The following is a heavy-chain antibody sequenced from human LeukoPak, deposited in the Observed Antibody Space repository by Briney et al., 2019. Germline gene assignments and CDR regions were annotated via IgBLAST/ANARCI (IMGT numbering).Heavy chain of an antibody. Sequence: GASVKVSCEASGYTFINYGISWVRQAPGQGLEWMGWINPYNDNTNYAQRLQGRVTMTTDTSTSTAYMELRSLRSDDTAVYYCARDPTQEWLMGKNWFDPWGQGTLVTVSS. CDR2: INPYNDNT. CDR3: ARDPTQEWLMGKNWFDP. D-gene: IGHD3-3*01. CDR1: GYTFINYG. V-gene: IGHV1-18*01. J-gene: IGHJ5*02.